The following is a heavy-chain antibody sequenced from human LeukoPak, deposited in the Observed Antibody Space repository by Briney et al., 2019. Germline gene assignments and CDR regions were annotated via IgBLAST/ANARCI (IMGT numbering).Heavy chain of an antibody. D-gene: IGHD5-18*01. CDR2: IYTSGST. CDR3: ARTYDGYGGGNFDY. J-gene: IGHJ4*02. Sequence: SETLSLTCAVYGGSFSGYYWSWIRQPAGKGLEWIGRIYTSGSTNYNPSLKSRVTMSVDTSKNQFSLKLSSVTAADTAVYYCARTYDGYGGGNFDYWGQGTLVTVSS. CDR1: GGSFSGYY. V-gene: IGHV4-59*10.